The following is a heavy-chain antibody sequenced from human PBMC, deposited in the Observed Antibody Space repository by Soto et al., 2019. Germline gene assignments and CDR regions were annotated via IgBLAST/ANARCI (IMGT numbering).Heavy chain of an antibody. V-gene: IGHV1-8*01. CDR2: MNPNSGNT. CDR3: ASGYSDYGAFYI. Sequence: QVQLVQSGAEVKKPGASVKVSCKASGYTFTSYDINWVRQATGQGLEWMGWMNPNSGNTGYAQKFQGRVTMTWNTSISTAYMELSSMRSEDTAVYYGASGYSDYGAFYIWGQGTMVTVSS. J-gene: IGHJ3*02. D-gene: IGHD5-12*01. CDR1: GYTFTSYD.